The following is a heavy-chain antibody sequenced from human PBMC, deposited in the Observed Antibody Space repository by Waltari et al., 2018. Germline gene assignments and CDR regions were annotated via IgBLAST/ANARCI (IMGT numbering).Heavy chain of an antibody. CDR3: ARETPSIVGATDDY. D-gene: IGHD1-26*01. Sequence: EVQLVESGGGLVKPGGSLRLFCAASGFTFSSYSINWVRQAPGKGLEWVSSISSSSSYIYYADSVKGRFTISRDNAKNSLYLQMNSLRAEDTAVYYCARETPSIVGATDDYWGQGTLVTVSS. V-gene: IGHV3-21*01. J-gene: IGHJ4*02. CDR2: ISSSSSYI. CDR1: GFTFSSYS.